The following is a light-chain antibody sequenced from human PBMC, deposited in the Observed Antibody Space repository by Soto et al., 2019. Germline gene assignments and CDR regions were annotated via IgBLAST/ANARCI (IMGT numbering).Light chain of an antibody. CDR1: SSNTGNYY. Sequence: QSVLTQPPSVSAAPGQKVTMSCSGSSSNTGNYYVSWHQQLPGTAPKLLIYENDKRPSGIPDRFSGSKSGTSATLGITGLQTGYEADYYCGTWDSSLSIFVLGTGTKVTV. J-gene: IGLJ1*01. V-gene: IGLV1-51*02. CDR3: GTWDSSLSIFV. CDR2: END.